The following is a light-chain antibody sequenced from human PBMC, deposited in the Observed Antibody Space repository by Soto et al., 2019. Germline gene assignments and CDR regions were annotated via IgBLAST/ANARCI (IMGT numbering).Light chain of an antibody. CDR2: EAI. CDR1: SSNIGNNY. CDR3: ASYTGRNAWL. V-gene: IGLV1-51*01. J-gene: IGLJ2*01. Sequence: QSVLTQPPSVSAAPGQKVTISCSGSSSNIGNNYVSWYQQHPGKAPKLILFEAINRPSGISNRFSGSKSGTTASLTISGLQTDDEADYYCASYTGRNAWLFGGGTKLTVL.